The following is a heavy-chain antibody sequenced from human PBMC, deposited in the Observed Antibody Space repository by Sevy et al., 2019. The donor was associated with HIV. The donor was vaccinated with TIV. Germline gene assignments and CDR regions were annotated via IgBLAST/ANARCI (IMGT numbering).Heavy chain of an antibody. CDR1: GFTFSSYS. V-gene: IGHV3-21*01. CDR3: ARDLGIAAAGTLDAFDI. D-gene: IGHD6-13*01. J-gene: IGHJ3*02. CDR2: ISSSSSYI. Sequence: GGSLRLSCAASGFTFSSYSMNWVRQAPGKGLEWVSPISSSSSYIYYADSVKGRFTISRDNAKNSLYLQMNSLRAEDTAVYYCARDLGIAAAGTLDAFDIWGQGTMVTVSS.